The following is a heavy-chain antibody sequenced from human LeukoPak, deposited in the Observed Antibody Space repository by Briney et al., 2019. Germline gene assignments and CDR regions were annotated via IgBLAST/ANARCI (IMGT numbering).Heavy chain of an antibody. Sequence: PGGSLRLSCAASGFTFSSYWMSWVRQAPGKGLEWVDNIKQDGSEKYYVDSVKGRFTISRDNAKNSLYLQMNSLRAEDTAVYYCARDTYMVRDDYWGQGSLVTVSS. CDR1: GFTFSSYW. J-gene: IGHJ4*02. D-gene: IGHD3-10*01. CDR3: ARDTYMVRDDY. V-gene: IGHV3-7*01. CDR2: IKQDGSEK.